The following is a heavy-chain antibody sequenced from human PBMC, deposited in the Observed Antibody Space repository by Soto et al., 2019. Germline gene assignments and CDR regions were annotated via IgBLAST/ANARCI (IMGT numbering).Heavy chain of an antibody. Sequence: QPGGSLRLSCAASGFTFSSYAMSWVRQAPGKGLEWVSAISGSGGSTYYADSVKGRFTISRDNSKNTLYLQMKSLRAEDTAVYYCAKAARYSSGWRCPGFDPWGQGTLVTVSS. CDR1: GFTFSSYA. J-gene: IGHJ5*02. D-gene: IGHD6-19*01. CDR3: AKAARYSSGWRCPGFDP. CDR2: ISGSGGST. V-gene: IGHV3-23*01.